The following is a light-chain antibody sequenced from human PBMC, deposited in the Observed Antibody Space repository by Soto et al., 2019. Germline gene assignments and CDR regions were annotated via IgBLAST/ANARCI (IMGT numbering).Light chain of an antibody. J-gene: IGKJ4*01. V-gene: IGKV3-15*01. Sequence: EIVMTQSPATLSVSPGERATLSCRASQSVSSNLAWYQQKPGQAPRLLIYGASTRATGIPARFSGSGSGTEFTLTISSLQSEDFAVYYCQQYNNWPWTLIFGGGTKVEIK. CDR1: QSVSSN. CDR3: QQYNNWPWTLI. CDR2: GAS.